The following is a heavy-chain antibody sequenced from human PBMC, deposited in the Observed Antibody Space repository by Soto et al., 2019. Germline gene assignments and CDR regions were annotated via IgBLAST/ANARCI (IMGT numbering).Heavy chain of an antibody. D-gene: IGHD3-3*01. Sequence: SVKVSSKACGYPFTYRYLHLVRQAPGQALEWMGWITPLNGNTNYAQKFQDRVTITRDRSMSTAYMELSSLRSEDTAMYYCAVFGVANDAFDIWGQGTMVTVSS. CDR2: ITPLNGNT. CDR1: GYPFTYRY. J-gene: IGHJ3*02. CDR3: AVFGVANDAFDI. V-gene: IGHV1-45*02.